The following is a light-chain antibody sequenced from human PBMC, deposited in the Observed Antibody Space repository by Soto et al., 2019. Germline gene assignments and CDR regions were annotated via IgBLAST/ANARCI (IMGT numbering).Light chain of an antibody. CDR2: AAS. Sequence: DIQMTQSPSSLSASVGDRVTITCRASQRISSYLNWYQQKPGKAPRLLIYAASSLQSGVPSRFSGSGSGTEFTLTISSLQPEDFATYYCQKYNSFWTFGQGTKVDIK. V-gene: IGKV1-39*01. CDR1: QRISSY. CDR3: QKYNSFWT. J-gene: IGKJ1*01.